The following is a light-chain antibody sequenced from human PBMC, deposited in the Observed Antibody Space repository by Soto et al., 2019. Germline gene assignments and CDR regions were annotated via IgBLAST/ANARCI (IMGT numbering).Light chain of an antibody. V-gene: IGKV1-39*01. CDR2: GAS. CDR3: QQSYNTPPWT. CDR1: QSISNY. J-gene: IGKJ1*01. Sequence: DIQMTQSPSSLSASVGDRVTISCRASQSISNYLNWYQQKPGKAPKLLIYGASSLQRGVPSRFSGSGSGTDLTLTISSLQPEDFAVYYCQQSYNTPPWTFGQGTNVEIK.